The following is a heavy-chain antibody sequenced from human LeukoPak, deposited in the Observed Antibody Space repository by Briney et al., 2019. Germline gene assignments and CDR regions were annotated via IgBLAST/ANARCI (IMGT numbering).Heavy chain of an antibody. J-gene: IGHJ4*02. Sequence: ASVKVSCKVSGYTLTELSMHWVRQAPGKGLEWMGGFDPEDGETIYAQKFQGRVTMTEDTSTDTAYMELSSLRAEDTALYYCAKDIAKKFGELLYLFDYWGQGTLVTVSS. V-gene: IGHV1-24*01. CDR3: AKDIAKKFGELLYLFDY. D-gene: IGHD3-10*01. CDR2: FDPEDGET. CDR1: GYTLTELS.